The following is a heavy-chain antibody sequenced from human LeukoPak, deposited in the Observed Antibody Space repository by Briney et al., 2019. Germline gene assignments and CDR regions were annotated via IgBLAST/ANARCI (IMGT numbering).Heavy chain of an antibody. J-gene: IGHJ4*02. D-gene: IGHD6-19*01. CDR3: ARDNGATGWLY. V-gene: IGHV3-7*05. CDR2: TNQDGDEK. Sequence: GGSLRLSCSASGFTFSSYAMHWVRQAPGKGLEWVANTNQDGDEKHYVDSVKGRFTISRDNAKNSLYLQMNSLRAEDTALYYCARDNGATGWLYWGQGTLVTVSS. CDR1: GFTFSSYA.